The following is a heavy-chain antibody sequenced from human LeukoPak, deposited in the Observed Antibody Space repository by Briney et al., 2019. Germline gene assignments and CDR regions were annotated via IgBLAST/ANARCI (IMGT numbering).Heavy chain of an antibody. CDR3: ARDIEAACLLLDG. D-gene: IGHD6-25*01. Sequence: GGSLRLSCAASGFTFSSYWMTWVRQAPGKGLEWVANIKYDGSEEDYMDSVKGRFTISTDNAKNSLYLQMNSLRTEDTAVYYCARDIEAACLLLDGGGQGTPVTPSS. CDR1: GFTFSSYW. V-gene: IGHV3-7*01. CDR2: IKYDGSEE. J-gene: IGHJ4*02.